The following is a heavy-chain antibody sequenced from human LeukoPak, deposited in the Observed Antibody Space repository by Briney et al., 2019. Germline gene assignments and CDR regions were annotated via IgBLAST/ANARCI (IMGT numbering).Heavy chain of an antibody. Sequence: HPGGSLRLSCVASGFTFSSYGMHWVRQAPGKGLEWVAFIRYDGSNKYYADSVKGRFTISRDNSKNTLYLQMNSLRAEDTAVYYCAKDIVVVPAAIILSVAFDIWGQGTMVTVSS. D-gene: IGHD2-2*01. CDR3: AKDIVVVPAAIILSVAFDI. J-gene: IGHJ3*02. CDR2: IRYDGSNK. CDR1: GFTFSSYG. V-gene: IGHV3-30*02.